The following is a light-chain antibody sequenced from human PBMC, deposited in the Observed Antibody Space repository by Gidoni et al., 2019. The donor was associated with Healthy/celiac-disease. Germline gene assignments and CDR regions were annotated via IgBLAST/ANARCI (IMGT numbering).Light chain of an antibody. CDR1: QIISSY. CDR3: QQSYSTSVT. J-gene: IGKJ3*01. V-gene: IGKV1-39*01. Sequence: DIQMTQSPSYLSASVVDRVTITCRASQIISSYLNWYQQKPGKAPKLLIDAASRLQSGVPSRFSGSGSGTDFTLTISSLQPEDFATYYWQQSYSTSVTFGPGTKVDIK. CDR2: AAS.